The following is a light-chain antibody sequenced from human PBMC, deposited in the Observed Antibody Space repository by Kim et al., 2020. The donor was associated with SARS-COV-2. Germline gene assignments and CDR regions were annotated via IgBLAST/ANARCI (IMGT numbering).Light chain of an antibody. V-gene: IGLV3-19*01. J-gene: IGLJ3*02. CDR3: GSRDNNGPGV. Sequence: ALGQTVRITCLGDSLRKYPARWYQQKPGQAPILVMHDKNNVRPSGVPDRFSGSNSGNTAFLTITGAKVEDEAAYYCGSRDNNGPGVFGGGTQLTVL. CDR1: SLRKYP. CDR2: DKN.